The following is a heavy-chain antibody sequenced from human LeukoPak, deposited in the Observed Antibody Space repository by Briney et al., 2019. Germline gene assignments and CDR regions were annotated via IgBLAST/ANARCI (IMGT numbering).Heavy chain of an antibody. CDR1: GFTFSDYY. D-gene: IGHD1-14*01. CDR3: AKSTGTSPDY. V-gene: IGHV3-30*18. J-gene: IGHJ4*02. CDR2: ISYDGSNK. Sequence: GGSLRVSCAASGFTFSDYYMSGIRQAPGKGLEWVAVISYDGSNKYYADSVKGRFTISRDNSKNTLYLQMNSLRAEDTAVYYCAKSTGTSPDYWGQGTLVTVSS.